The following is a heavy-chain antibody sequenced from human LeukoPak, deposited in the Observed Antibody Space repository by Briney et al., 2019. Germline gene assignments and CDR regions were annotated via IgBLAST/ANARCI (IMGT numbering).Heavy chain of an antibody. CDR2: INAGNGNT. V-gene: IGHV1-3*01. D-gene: IGHD3-9*01. CDR3: ARVTAYYDILTGPRGRSYYFDY. CDR1: GYTFTSYA. Sequence: GASVKVSCKASGYTFTSYAMHWVRQAPGQRLEWMGWINAGNGNTKYPQKFQGRVTMTTDTSTSTAYMELRSLRSDDTAVYYCARVTAYYDILTGPRGRSYYFDYWGQGTLVTVSS. J-gene: IGHJ4*02.